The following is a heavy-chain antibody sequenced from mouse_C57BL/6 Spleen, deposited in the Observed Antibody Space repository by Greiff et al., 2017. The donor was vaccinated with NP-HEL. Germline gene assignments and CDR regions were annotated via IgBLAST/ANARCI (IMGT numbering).Heavy chain of an antibody. Sequence: VQLQQSGAELVKPGASVKMSCKASGYTFTSYWITWVKQRPGQGLEWIGDIYPGSGSTNYNEKFKSKATLTVDTSSSTAYMQLSSLTSEDSAVYYCAAAPYYYGSSFDYWGQGTTLTVSS. D-gene: IGHD1-1*01. V-gene: IGHV1-55*01. CDR3: AAAPYYYGSSFDY. CDR2: IYPGSGST. CDR1: GYTFTSYW. J-gene: IGHJ2*01.